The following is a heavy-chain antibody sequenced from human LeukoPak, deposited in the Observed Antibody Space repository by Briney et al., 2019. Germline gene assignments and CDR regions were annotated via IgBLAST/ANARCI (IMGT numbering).Heavy chain of an antibody. CDR2: IKYDGSST. J-gene: IGHJ4*02. V-gene: IGHV3-74*01. CDR3: LRGAHYDTSGYYY. CDR1: GFTFSSYA. Sequence: PGGSLRLSCAASGFTFSSYAMSWVRQAPGEGLVWVSRIKYDGSSTIYADSVQGRFTISRDDARNTLYLQMNSLRHEDTAVYYCLRGAHYDTSGYYYWGQGALVTVSS. D-gene: IGHD3-22*01.